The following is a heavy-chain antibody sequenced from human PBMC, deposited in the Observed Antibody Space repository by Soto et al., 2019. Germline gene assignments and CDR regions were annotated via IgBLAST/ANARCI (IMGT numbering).Heavy chain of an antibody. D-gene: IGHD1-1*01. J-gene: IGHJ5*02. V-gene: IGHV3-23*01. Sequence: EIQLLESGGGLVQPGGSLRLSCVVSGFSFSTYGVTWDRQAPGKGLEWVCGVSGGSGVTHYTDSVKGRFTISGVDSKYTVYLQMHRLRGEDTAVYYCTRWNGYGDLWGQGTLVSVSS. CDR2: VSGGSGVT. CDR3: TRWNGYGDL. CDR1: GFSFSTYG.